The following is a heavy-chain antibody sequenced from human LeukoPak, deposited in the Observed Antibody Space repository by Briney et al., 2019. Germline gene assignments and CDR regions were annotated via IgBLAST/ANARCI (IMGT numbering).Heavy chain of an antibody. J-gene: IGHJ4*02. CDR1: GFTFSSYA. D-gene: IGHD6-13*01. Sequence: GGSLRLSCAASGFTFSSYAMHWVRQAPGKGLEWVAVISYDGSNKYYADSVKGRFTISRDNSKNTLYLQMNSLRAEDTAVYYCARALIAAPLDYWGQGTLVTVSS. CDR2: ISYDGSNK. V-gene: IGHV3-30-3*01. CDR3: ARALIAAPLDY.